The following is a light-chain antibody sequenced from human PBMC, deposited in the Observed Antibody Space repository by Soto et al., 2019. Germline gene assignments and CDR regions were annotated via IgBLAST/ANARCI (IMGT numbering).Light chain of an antibody. J-gene: IGKJ2*01. V-gene: IGKV1-8*01. Sequence: AIRMTQSPSSLSAYTGDRVTITCRASQGISSYLAWYQQKPGKAPKLLIYAASTLQSGVPSRFSGSGSGTDFTLTISCLKSEDFATYYCQQYYSYPYTFGQGTKLEIK. CDR2: AAS. CDR3: QQYYSYPYT. CDR1: QGISSY.